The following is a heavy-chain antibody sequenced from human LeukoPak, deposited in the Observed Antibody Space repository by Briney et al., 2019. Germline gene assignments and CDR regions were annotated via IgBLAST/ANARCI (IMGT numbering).Heavy chain of an antibody. Sequence: ASVKVSCKASGYTFTSYGISWVRQASGQGLEWMGWISAYNGNTNYAQKLQGRVTMTTDTSTSTAYMELRSLRSDDTAVYYCARVRVIGYYDSSGYYENWGQGTLVTVSS. V-gene: IGHV1-18*01. CDR2: ISAYNGNT. J-gene: IGHJ4*02. D-gene: IGHD3-22*01. CDR3: ARVRVIGYYDSSGYYEN. CDR1: GYTFTSYG.